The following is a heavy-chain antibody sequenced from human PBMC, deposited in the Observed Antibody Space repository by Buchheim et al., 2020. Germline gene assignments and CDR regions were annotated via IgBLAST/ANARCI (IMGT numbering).Heavy chain of an antibody. CDR1: GGSFSGYY. CDR2: INHSGST. D-gene: IGHD6-19*01. CDR3: ARGGQSQWLVGGGDFYFDY. V-gene: IGHV4-34*01. J-gene: IGHJ4*02. Sequence: QVQLQQWGAGLVKPSETLSLTCAVYGGSFSGYYWSWIRQPPGKGLEWIGEINHSGSTNYNPSLKSRVTISVDTSKNQFSLKLSSVTAADTAVYYCARGGQSQWLVGGGDFYFDYWGQGTL.